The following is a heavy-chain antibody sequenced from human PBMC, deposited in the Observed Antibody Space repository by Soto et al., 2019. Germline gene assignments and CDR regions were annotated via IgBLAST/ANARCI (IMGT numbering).Heavy chain of an antibody. D-gene: IGHD1-7*01. J-gene: IGHJ5*02. CDR3: TRGYTWHYDNSFAP. Sequence: QVQLVQSGAEVKKPGASVKVSCKASGYPLSSYHMHWVRQAPGQGLEWLGRINPSRGDTTYAQKLQGRVTMTRDTSTSTVYMELSSLRSEDTAVYYCTRGYTWHYDNSFAPWGKGTLVTVTS. V-gene: IGHV1-46*03. CDR1: GYPLSSYH. CDR2: INPSRGDT.